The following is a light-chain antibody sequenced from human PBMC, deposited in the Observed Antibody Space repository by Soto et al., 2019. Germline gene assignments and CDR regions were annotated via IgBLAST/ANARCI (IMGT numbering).Light chain of an antibody. CDR3: QQSYSTPLA. CDR2: AAS. J-gene: IGKJ1*01. V-gene: IGKV1-39*01. Sequence: DIQMTQSPSSLSASVGDRVTITCRASQSISSYLNWYQQKPGNAPKLLIYAASSLQSGVSSRFSGSGFGTDFTLTFSSLQPEDFATYYCQQSYSTPLAFGQGTKVDIK. CDR1: QSISSY.